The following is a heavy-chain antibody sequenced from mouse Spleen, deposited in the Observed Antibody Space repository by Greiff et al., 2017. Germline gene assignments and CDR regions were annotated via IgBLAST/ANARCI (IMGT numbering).Heavy chain of an antibody. J-gene: IGHJ2*01. CDR2: IDPETGGT. D-gene: IGHD4-1*01. Sequence: QVQLQQSGAELVRPGASVTLSCKASGYTFTDYEMHWVKQTPVHGLEWIGAIDPETGGTAYNQKFKGKATLTADKSSSTAYMELRSLTSEDSAVYYCTRGNWAFDYWGQGTTLTVSS. CDR3: TRGNWAFDY. V-gene: IGHV1-15*01. CDR1: GYTFTDYE.